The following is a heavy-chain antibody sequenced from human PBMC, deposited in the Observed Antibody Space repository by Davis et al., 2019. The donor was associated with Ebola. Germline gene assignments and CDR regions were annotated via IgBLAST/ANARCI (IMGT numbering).Heavy chain of an antibody. J-gene: IGHJ4*01. D-gene: IGHD2-2*01. CDR2: IYSGGTTRYA. CDR3: VYQLLSVDCY. CDR1: GFTVRSTY. V-gene: IGHV3-66*01. Sequence: GGSLRLSCAASGFTVRSTYMSWVRQAPGKGLEWVSVIYSGGTTRYADYADSVKGRFTISRDYSKNTLYLQMNSLRDEDTAVYYCVYQLLSVDCYWGHGALVTVSS.